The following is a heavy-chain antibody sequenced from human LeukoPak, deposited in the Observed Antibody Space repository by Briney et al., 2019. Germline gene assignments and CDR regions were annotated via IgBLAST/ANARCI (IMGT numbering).Heavy chain of an antibody. CDR3: ARDGEPLLWFGELLGPYFDY. CDR2: ISSSGSTI. J-gene: IGHJ4*02. D-gene: IGHD3-10*01. CDR1: GFTFSDYY. V-gene: IGHV3-11*01. Sequence: GGSLRLSCAASGFTFSDYYMSWIRQAQGKGQEWDSYISSSGSTIYYADSVKGRFTISRDNAKNSLYLQMNSLRAEDTAVYYCARDGEPLLWFGELLGPYFDYWGQGTLVTVSS.